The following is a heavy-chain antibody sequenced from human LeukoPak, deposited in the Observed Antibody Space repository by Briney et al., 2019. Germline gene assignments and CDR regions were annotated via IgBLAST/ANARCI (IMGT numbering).Heavy chain of an antibody. CDR3: AKDRVHSGYDSIYYYYYGMDV. CDR2: INPNSGGT. D-gene: IGHD5-12*01. CDR1: GYIFTGYY. V-gene: IGHV1-2*02. Sequence: GSVKVSCKASGYIFTGYYVNWVRQAPGQGLEWVGWINPNSGGTNYAQKFQGRVTMTRDTSISTAYMELSRLRSDDTAVYYCAKDRVHSGYDSIYYYYYGMDVWGQGTTVTVSS. J-gene: IGHJ6*02.